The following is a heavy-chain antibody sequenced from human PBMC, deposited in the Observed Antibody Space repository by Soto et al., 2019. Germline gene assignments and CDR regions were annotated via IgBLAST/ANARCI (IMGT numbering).Heavy chain of an antibody. CDR3: ARNLPRYFDWLLSRYFDY. V-gene: IGHV4-34*01. J-gene: IGHJ4*02. CDR1: GGSFSGYY. D-gene: IGHD3-9*01. Sequence: SETLSLTCAVYGGSFSGYYWSWIRQPPGKGLEWIGEINHSGSTNYNPSLKSRVTISVDTSKNQFSLKLSSVTAADTAVYYCARNLPRYFDWLLSRYFDYWGQGTLVTVSS. CDR2: INHSGST.